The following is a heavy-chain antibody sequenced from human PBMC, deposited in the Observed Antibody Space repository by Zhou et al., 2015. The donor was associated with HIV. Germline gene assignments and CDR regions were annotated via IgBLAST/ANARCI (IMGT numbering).Heavy chain of an antibody. CDR3: AREGWGSWYFDL. V-gene: IGHV1-69*06. D-gene: IGHD7-27*01. CDR1: GGTFSSHA. CDR2: IIPIFGTA. Sequence: QVQLVQSGSEVKKPGSSVTVSCKASGGTFSSHAISWVRQAPGQGLEWXGGIIPIFGTASYAQRFQGRVTITADKSTSTAYMDLSSLRSEDTAVYYCAREGWGSWYFDLWGRGTLVSVSS. J-gene: IGHJ2*01.